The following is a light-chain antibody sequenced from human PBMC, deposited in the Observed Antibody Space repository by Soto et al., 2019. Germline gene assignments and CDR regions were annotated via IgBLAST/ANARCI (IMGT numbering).Light chain of an antibody. CDR2: GAS. J-gene: IGKJ1*01. V-gene: IGKV3-15*01. CDR1: QSINSN. CDR3: QHYNNWPPWT. Sequence: IVMTQSPATLSVSPGERATLSCRVSQSINSNLAWYQQKFGQAPRLLIYGASTRATGVPARFSGSGSGTEFTLTITSLQSEDFAVYYCQHYNNWPPWTFGQGTKVEI.